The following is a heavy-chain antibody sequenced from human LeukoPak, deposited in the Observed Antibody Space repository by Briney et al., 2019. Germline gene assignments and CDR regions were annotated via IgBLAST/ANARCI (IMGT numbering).Heavy chain of an antibody. Sequence: GGSLRLSCAASGFTVSSNFMSWVRQAPGKGLEWVSVIFSGGTIYYADSVKGRFTISRDNSKNTLYLQINNLRAEDTAVYYCARGAIPAVLYYFDYWGQGSLVTVSP. CDR2: IFSGGTI. J-gene: IGHJ4*02. CDR1: GFTVSSNF. D-gene: IGHD2-2*02. V-gene: IGHV3-66*01. CDR3: ARGAIPAVLYYFDY.